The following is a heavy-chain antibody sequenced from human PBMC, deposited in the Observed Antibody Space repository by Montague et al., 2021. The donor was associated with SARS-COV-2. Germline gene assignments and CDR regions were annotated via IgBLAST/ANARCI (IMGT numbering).Heavy chain of an antibody. CDR1: GGSISSGGYY. V-gene: IGHV4-31*03. CDR3: ARDHRYDSIGYYLVSGCDV. J-gene: IGHJ3*01. CDR2: IYYSGST. D-gene: IGHD3-22*01. Sequence: TLSLTCTVTGGSISSGGYYWSWIRQHPGKGLDWIGNIYYSGSTYYNPSLKSRVTISVDTSKNQFSLKLSSVTAADTSVYYCARDHRYDSIGYYLVSGCDVWGQGTMVTVSS.